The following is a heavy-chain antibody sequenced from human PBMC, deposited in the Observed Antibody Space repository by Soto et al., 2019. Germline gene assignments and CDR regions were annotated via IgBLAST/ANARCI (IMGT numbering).Heavy chain of an antibody. CDR3: ARDRGIAARPYTEYFQH. J-gene: IGHJ1*01. Sequence: QVQLVQSGAEVKKPGSSVKVSCKASGGTFSSYAISRVRQAPGQGLEWMGGIIPIFGTANYAQKFQGRVTITADESTSTAYMELSSLRSEDTAVYYCARDRGIAARPYTEYFQHWGQGTLVTVSS. CDR1: GGTFSSYA. D-gene: IGHD6-6*01. V-gene: IGHV1-69*12. CDR2: IIPIFGTA.